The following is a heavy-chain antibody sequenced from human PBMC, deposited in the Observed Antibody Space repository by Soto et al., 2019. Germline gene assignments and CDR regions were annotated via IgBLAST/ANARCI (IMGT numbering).Heavy chain of an antibody. CDR2: IYYSGST. CDR1: GGSLSSDNNY. D-gene: IGHD3-22*01. V-gene: IGHV4-30-4*01. J-gene: IGHJ4*02. CDR3: ARVSPYYYYSSGYSAIAY. Sequence: TLSLTCTVSGGSLSSDNNYWSWLRQPPGKGLEWIGYIYYSGSTYYNPSLKSRVTISVDTSKNQFSLKLSSVTAADTAVYYCARVSPYYYYSSGYSAIAYWGQGTLVTVAS.